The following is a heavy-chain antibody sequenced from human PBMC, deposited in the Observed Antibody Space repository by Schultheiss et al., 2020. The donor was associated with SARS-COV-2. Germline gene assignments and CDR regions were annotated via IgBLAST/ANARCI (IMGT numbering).Heavy chain of an antibody. CDR3: ARGRTLRFSEAWFDP. CDR1: GGSISSGSYY. J-gene: IGHJ5*02. CDR2: INHSGST. V-gene: IGHV4-39*07. Sequence: SETLSLTCTVSGGSISSGSYYWSWIRQPPGKGLEWIGEINHSGSTNYNPSLKSRVTISVDTSKNQFSLKLSSVTAADTAVYYCARGRTLRFSEAWFDPWGQGTLVTVSS. D-gene: IGHD3-3*01.